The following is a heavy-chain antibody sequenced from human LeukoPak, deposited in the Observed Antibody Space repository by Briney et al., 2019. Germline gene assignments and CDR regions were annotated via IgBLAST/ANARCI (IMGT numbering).Heavy chain of an antibody. D-gene: IGHD5-18*01. CDR3: ARDTAEVINSYDDY. J-gene: IGHJ4*02. CDR2: TNPNSGDT. V-gene: IGHV1-8*01. CDR1: GYTFTSYD. Sequence: ASVKVSCKASGYTFTSYDINWVRQATGQGLEWMGWTNPNSGDTGYAQKFQGRVTMTRNTSISTAYMELSSLRSEDTAVYYCARDTAEVINSYDDYWGQGTLVTVSS.